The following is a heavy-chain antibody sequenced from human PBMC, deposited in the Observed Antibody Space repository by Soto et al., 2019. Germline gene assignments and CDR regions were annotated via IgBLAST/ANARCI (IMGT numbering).Heavy chain of an antibody. CDR1: GYTFTGYY. D-gene: IGHD5-12*01. V-gene: IGHV1-2*02. CDR2: INPNSGGT. CDR3: ARVGPAFGNSGYARRAAAHYYYGMDV. J-gene: IGHJ6*02. Sequence: QVQLVQSGAEVKKPGASVKVSCKASGYTFTGYYMHWVRQAPGQGLEWMGWINPNSGGTNYAQKFQGRVTMTRDTSISTAYMELSRLRSDDTAVYYCARVGPAFGNSGYARRAAAHYYYGMDVWGQGTTVTVSS.